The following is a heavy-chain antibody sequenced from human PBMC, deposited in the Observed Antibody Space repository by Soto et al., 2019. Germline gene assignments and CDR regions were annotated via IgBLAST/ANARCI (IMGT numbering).Heavy chain of an antibody. J-gene: IGHJ6*02. D-gene: IGHD4-17*01. Sequence: LRLSFAASGFSLSSYGMHWVRQAPGKGLEWVAVISYDGGNKYYADSVKGRFTISRDDSKNTLYLQMNSLRAEDTAMYYCAKEISPGLSYGAYGPPGMDVWGQGTTVTVSS. CDR3: AKEISPGLSYGAYGPPGMDV. CDR1: GFSLSSYG. CDR2: ISYDGGNK. V-gene: IGHV3-30*18.